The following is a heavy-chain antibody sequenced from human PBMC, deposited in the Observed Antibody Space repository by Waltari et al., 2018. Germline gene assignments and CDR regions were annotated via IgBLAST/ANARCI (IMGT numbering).Heavy chain of an antibody. CDR1: GFTVSSNY. J-gene: IGHJ4*02. D-gene: IGHD3-10*01. V-gene: IGHV3-53*02. CDR3: ARGASYYYGSGSYSTPFDY. CDR2: IYSGGST. Sequence: EVQLVETGGGLIQPGGSLRLSCAASGFTVSSNYMSWVRQAPGKGLEWVSVIYSGGSTYYEDSVKGRFTISRDNSKNTLYLQMNSLRAEDTAVYYCARGASYYYGSGSYSTPFDYWGQGTLVTVSS.